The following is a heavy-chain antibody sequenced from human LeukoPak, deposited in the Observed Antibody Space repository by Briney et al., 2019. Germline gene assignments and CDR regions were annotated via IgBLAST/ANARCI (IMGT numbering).Heavy chain of an antibody. CDR1: GGSISSGGYY. Sequence: SQTLSLTCTVSGGSISSGGYYWSWIRQHPGKGLEWIGYIYYSGSTYYNPSLKSRVTISLDTSKNHFSLKLTSVTAADTAVYYCVRVLGLWFGELRWFDPWGQGTLVTVSS. D-gene: IGHD3-10*01. CDR3: VRVLGLWFGELRWFDP. CDR2: IYYSGST. J-gene: IGHJ5*02. V-gene: IGHV4-31*03.